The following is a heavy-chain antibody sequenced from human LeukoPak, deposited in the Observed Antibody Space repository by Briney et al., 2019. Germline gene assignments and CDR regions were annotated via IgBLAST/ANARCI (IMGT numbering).Heavy chain of an antibody. CDR1: GGSISSYY. J-gene: IGHJ6*02. CDR3: ARAVADIYYYYYYGMDV. Sequence: SETLSLTCTVSGGSISSYYWSWIRQPPGKGLEWIAYISDIGSINYNPSLKSRVTISLDTSKNQFSLELSSVTAADTAVYYCARAVADIYYYYYYGMDVWGQGTTVTVSS. D-gene: IGHD6-19*01. CDR2: ISDIGSI. V-gene: IGHV4-59*12.